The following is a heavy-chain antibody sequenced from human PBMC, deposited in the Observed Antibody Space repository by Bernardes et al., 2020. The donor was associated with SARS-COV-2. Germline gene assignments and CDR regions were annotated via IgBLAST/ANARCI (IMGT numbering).Heavy chain of an antibody. Sequence: SVKASCKAFGGTFSSYTIVWVRQAPGQGLEWMGRIIPILGIANYEQKFQGRVTITADKPTSTAYMELSSLRSEDTAVYYCARSNGSSWPSKYYYYYYGMDVWGQGTTVTVSS. J-gene: IGHJ6*02. D-gene: IGHD6-13*01. CDR2: IIPILGIA. V-gene: IGHV1-69*02. CDR1: GGTFSSYT. CDR3: ARSNGSSWPSKYYYYYYGMDV.